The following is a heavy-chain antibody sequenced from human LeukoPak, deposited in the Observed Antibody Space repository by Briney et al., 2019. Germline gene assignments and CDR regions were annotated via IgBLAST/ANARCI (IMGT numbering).Heavy chain of an antibody. CDR1: GGSFSGYY. Sequence: PSETLSLTCAVYGGSFSGYYWSSIRQPPGKGLEWIGEINHSGSTNYNPSFKSRVTISVDTSKNQFSLKLSSVTAADTAVYYCARGGEGWVFDYWGQGTLVTVSS. CDR2: INHSGST. CDR3: ARGGEGWVFDY. D-gene: IGHD4-17*01. V-gene: IGHV4-34*01. J-gene: IGHJ4*02.